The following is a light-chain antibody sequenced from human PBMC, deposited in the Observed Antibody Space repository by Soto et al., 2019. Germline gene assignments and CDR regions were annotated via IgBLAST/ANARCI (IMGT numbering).Light chain of an antibody. V-gene: IGLV2-11*01. CDR3: CSDAGRRR. J-gene: IGLJ2*01. CDR1: SSDVGGYNY. CDR2: DVS. Sequence: QSALTQPRSVSGSPGQSVTISCTGTSSDVGGYNYVSWYQQHPGKAPKLMIYDVSKRPSGVPDRFSGSKSGNTASLTISGLQAEDEADYYCCSDAGRRRFGGGTKLTVL.